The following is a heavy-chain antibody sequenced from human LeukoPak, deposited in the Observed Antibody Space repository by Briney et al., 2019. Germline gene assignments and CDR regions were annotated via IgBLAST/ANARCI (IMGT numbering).Heavy chain of an antibody. Sequence: GGSLRLSCAASGFTFSSYWMSWVRQAPGKGLEWVANIKQDGSERYYVDSVKGQFTISRDNAKNSLYLQMISLRVEDTAVYYCARRSGHYYDSSGYYHENAFDIWGQGTMVTVSS. CDR1: GFTFSSYW. D-gene: IGHD3-22*01. CDR2: IKQDGSER. V-gene: IGHV3-7*01. J-gene: IGHJ3*02. CDR3: ARRSGHYYDSSGYYHENAFDI.